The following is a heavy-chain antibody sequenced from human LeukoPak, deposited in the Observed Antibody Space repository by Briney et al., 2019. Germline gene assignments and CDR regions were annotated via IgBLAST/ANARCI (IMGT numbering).Heavy chain of an antibody. V-gene: IGHV3-23*01. CDR2: LRGDDET. CDR1: GFSFRHYA. Sequence: GGSLRLSCAASGFSFRHYAMSWVRQAPTRGLGWVSSLRGDDETFYTDSVKGRFTLSRVDSRNTVFLHLNNLRVDDTAVYYCARASWISSADAVWWGQGTLVTVSS. CDR3: ARASWISSADAVW. J-gene: IGHJ4*02. D-gene: IGHD2-2*03.